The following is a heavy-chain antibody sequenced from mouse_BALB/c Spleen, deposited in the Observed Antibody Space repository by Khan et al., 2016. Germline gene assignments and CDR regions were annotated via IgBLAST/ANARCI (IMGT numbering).Heavy chain of an antibody. D-gene: IGHD1-1*01. CDR3: ARGGSSYSSSAY. CDR1: GYTFTSYW. J-gene: IGHJ3*01. CDR2: IYPGAGDT. V-gene: IGHV1-87*01. Sequence: QVQLKQSGAELARPGASVKLSCTASGYTFTSYWMQWVKQRPGQGQEWLGTIYPGAGDTRYTQKFKGKATLNADKSSSTAYMQLSSLASEDFAFYYCARGGSSYSSSAYGGQGTLVTVSA.